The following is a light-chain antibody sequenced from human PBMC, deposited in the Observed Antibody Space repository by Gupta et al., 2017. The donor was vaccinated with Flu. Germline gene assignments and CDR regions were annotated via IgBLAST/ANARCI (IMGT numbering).Light chain of an antibody. CDR2: NTN. CDR1: SGSVSTNSY. J-gene: IGLJ3*02. CDR3: VLYMGSGSWV. Sequence: QTVVTQEPSFSVSPGGTVTLTCGLSSGSVSTNSYPSWYQQTPGQAPRTLLYNTNTRSSGVPDRFSGSILGNKAALTITGAQADEESDYYCVLYMGSGSWVFGGGTKLTVL. V-gene: IGLV8-61*01.